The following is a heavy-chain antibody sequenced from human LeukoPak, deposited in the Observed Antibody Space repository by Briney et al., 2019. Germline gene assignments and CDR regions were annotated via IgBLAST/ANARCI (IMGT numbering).Heavy chain of an antibody. J-gene: IGHJ4*02. CDR1: GLTFSSYA. CDR2: ISGGAGGA. CDR3: AKDGGYGSGSYYPDY. D-gene: IGHD3-10*01. Sequence: GGSLRLSCAASGLTFSSYAMNWVRQAPGKGLEWVSSISGGAGGAAYADSVKGRFTMSRDNSENTLYLQMNSLRAEDTAVYYCAKDGGYGSGSYYPDYWGQGTLVTVSS. V-gene: IGHV3-23*01.